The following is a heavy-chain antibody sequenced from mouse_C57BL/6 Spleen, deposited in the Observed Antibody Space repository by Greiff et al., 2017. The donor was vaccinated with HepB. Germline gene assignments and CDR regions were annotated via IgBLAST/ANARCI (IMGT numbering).Heavy chain of an antibody. V-gene: IGHV10-1*01. J-gene: IGHJ2*01. CDR1: GFSFNTYA. Sequence: VQLKESGGGLVQPKGSLKLSCAASGFSFNTYAMNWVRQAPGKGLEWVARIRSKSNNYATYYADSVKDRFTISRDDSESMLYLQMNNLKTEDTAMYYCVRQRYDYYFDYWGQGTTLTVSS. CDR2: IRSKSNNYAT. CDR3: VRQRYDYYFDY. D-gene: IGHD2-4*01.